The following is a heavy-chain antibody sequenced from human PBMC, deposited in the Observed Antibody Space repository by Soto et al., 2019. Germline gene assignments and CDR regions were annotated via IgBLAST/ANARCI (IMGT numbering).Heavy chain of an antibody. V-gene: IGHV4-4*07. CDR3: VREAVAAGWFDP. CDR1: GGSITGYF. J-gene: IGHJ5*02. Sequence: SETLSLTCTVSGGSITGYFWSWVRQPAGKGLEWIGRIYTTGSTNFNPSLEGRVAMSVDTSKNQFSLKLTSVTAADTAVYYCVREAVAAGWFDPWGQGTLVTV. D-gene: IGHD6-19*01. CDR2: IYTTGST.